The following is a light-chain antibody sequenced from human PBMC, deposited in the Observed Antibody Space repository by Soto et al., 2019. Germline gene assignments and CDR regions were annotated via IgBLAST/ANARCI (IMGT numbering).Light chain of an antibody. CDR1: QVISDY. CDR2: AAS. CDR3: QKYNSAPHT. Sequence: DIQMTQSPSSLSAFVGDRVTITCRASQVISDYLAWYQQKPDKVPKLLIYAASTLQSGVPSRFSGSGSGTDFTLAISSLQPEDVATYYCQKYNSAPHTFGGGTKVEIK. J-gene: IGKJ4*01. V-gene: IGKV1-27*01.